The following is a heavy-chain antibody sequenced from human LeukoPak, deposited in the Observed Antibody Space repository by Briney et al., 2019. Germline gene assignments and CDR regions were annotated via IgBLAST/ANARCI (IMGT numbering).Heavy chain of an antibody. CDR3: AKDVLLVSGSGSYCDY. CDR1: GFTFDDYA. V-gene: IGHV3-9*01. CDR2: ISWNSGSI. J-gene: IGHJ4*02. D-gene: IGHD3-10*01. Sequence: QPGGSLRLSCAASGFTFDDYAMHWVRQAPGKGLEWVSGISWNSGSIGYADSVKGRFTISRDNAKNSLYLQMNSLRAEGTALYYCAKDVLLVSGSGSYCDYWGQGTLVTVSS.